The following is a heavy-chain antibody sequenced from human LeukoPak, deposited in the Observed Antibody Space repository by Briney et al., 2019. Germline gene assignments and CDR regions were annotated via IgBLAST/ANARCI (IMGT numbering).Heavy chain of an antibody. CDR3: ARVRSDGWFDP. J-gene: IGHJ5*02. Sequence: SETLSLTCTVSGGSISSSSYYWSWIRQPPGKGLEWIGYIYYSGSTNYNPSLKSRVTISVDTSKNQFSLKLSSVTAADTAVYYCARVRSDGWFDPWGQGTLVTVSS. V-gene: IGHV4-61*01. CDR1: GGSISSSSYY. CDR2: IYYSGST.